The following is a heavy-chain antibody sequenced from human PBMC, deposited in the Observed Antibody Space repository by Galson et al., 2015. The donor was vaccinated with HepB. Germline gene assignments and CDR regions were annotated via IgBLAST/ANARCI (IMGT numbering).Heavy chain of an antibody. CDR2: ISSSSSYI. CDR3: ARDSGYDLSGDDAFDI. V-gene: IGHV3-21*01. Sequence: SLRLSCAASGFTFSSYSMNWVRQAPGKELEWVSSISSSSSYIYYADSVKGRFTISRDNAKNSLYLQMNSLRAEDTAVYYCARDSGYDLSGDDAFDIWGQGTMVTVSS. D-gene: IGHD5-12*01. CDR1: GFTFSSYS. J-gene: IGHJ3*02.